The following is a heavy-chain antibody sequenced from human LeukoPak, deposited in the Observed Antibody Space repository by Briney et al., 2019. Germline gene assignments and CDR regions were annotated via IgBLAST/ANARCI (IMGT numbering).Heavy chain of an antibody. V-gene: IGHV3-66*01. Sequence: PGGSLRLSCAASGFTVSGNYTSWVRQAPGRGLEWVSVIYTGGNTYYADSVKGRFTISRDSSKNTLYLQMNSLRGEDTAVYYCARDLGGGSGWCFDYWGQGTLVTVSS. CDR1: GFTVSGNY. J-gene: IGHJ4*02. CDR2: IYTGGNT. D-gene: IGHD6-19*01. CDR3: ARDLGGGSGWCFDY.